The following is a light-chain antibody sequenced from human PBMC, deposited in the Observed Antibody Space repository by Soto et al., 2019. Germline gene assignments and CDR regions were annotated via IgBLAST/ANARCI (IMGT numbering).Light chain of an antibody. Sequence: DIVLTQSPLSLPVTPGEPASISCRSSQSLLQSNGNNHVDWYLQRPGQSPQLLLYLASSRPSGVPDRFSGSGSGTEFSLEISRVEAEDVGVYYCLQAAQSPLTFGQGTRLEIK. CDR1: QSLLQSNGNNH. V-gene: IGKV2-28*01. CDR2: LAS. J-gene: IGKJ5*01. CDR3: LQAAQSPLT.